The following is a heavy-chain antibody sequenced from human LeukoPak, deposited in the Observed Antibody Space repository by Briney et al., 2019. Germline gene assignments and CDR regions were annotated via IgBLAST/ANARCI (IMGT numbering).Heavy chain of an antibody. V-gene: IGHV3-48*01. Sequence: GGSLRLSCAASGFIFTAYSINWVRQAPGQGLEWVSTVSPSGATTYYADSVKGRFTISRDNSNNSVYLQLNSLRAGDTALYFCVRVGAATGPRPSPCADWGEGTLVIVSS. CDR1: GFIFTAYS. D-gene: IGHD2-15*01. CDR2: VSPSGATT. CDR3: VRVGAATGPRPSPCAD. J-gene: IGHJ4*01.